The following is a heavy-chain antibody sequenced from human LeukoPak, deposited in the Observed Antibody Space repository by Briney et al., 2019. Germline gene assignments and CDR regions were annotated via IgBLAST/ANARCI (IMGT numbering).Heavy chain of an antibody. CDR1: GFTFDNYR. CDR3: AKDQDPYSRSYDYFDS. D-gene: IGHD1-26*01. J-gene: IGHJ4*02. CDR2: IGSSGGGT. V-gene: IGHV3-23*01. Sequence: PGGSLRLSCAAPGFTFDNYRMSWVRQAPGKGLEWVSAIGSSGGGTYYADSVKGRFTISRDNSRNTLYLQMNSLRAQDTAVYYCAKDQDPYSRSYDYFDSWGQGTLVTVSS.